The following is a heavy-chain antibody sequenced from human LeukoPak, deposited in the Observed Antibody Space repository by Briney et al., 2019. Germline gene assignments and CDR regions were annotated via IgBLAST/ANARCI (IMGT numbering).Heavy chain of an antibody. D-gene: IGHD1-20*01. CDR3: ARVSTGPTDNYYFDY. J-gene: IGHJ4*02. CDR1: GGSISSYY. Sequence: PSETLSLTCTVSGGSISSYYWSWIRQPPGKGLEWIGYIYYSGSTNYNPSLKSRVTISVDTSKNQFSLKLSSVTATDTAVYYCARVSTGPTDNYYFDYWGQGTLVTVS. CDR2: IYYSGST. V-gene: IGHV4-59*01.